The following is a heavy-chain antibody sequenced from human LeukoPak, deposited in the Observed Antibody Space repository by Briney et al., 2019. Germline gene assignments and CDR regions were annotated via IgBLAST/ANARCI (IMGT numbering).Heavy chain of an antibody. CDR2: IYYSGST. CDR1: GGSISSTSYY. V-gene: IGHV4-39*01. CDR3: ARGGPPSIVGAANDY. Sequence: IPSETLSLTCTVSGGSISSTSYYWGWIRQPPGKGLEWIASIYYSGSTYYNPSLKSRVTISVDTSKNQFSLKLSSVTAADTAVYYCARGGPPSIVGAANDYWGQGTLVTVSS. J-gene: IGHJ4*02. D-gene: IGHD1-26*01.